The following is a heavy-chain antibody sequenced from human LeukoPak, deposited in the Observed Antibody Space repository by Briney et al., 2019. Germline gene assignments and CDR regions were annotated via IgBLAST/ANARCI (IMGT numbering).Heavy chain of an antibody. D-gene: IGHD3-10*01. CDR1: GYTFTRYY. J-gene: IGHJ4*02. Sequence: ASVKVSCKASGYTFTRYYMHWVRQAPGQGLEWMGIINPSDGVIDYAQKFQDRVTMTRDTSTSTVYMGLSSLRSEDTAVYYCARRGSGSYVLDYWGQGTLVTVSS. V-gene: IGHV1-46*01. CDR3: ARRGSGSYVLDY. CDR2: INPSDGVI.